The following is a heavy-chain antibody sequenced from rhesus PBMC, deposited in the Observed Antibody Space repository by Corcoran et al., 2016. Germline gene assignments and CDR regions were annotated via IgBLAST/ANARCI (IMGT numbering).Heavy chain of an antibody. CDR3: TRGLRNRLYNSLDV. Sequence: QVQLQQWGDGLVKPSETLSLTCAVYGGSISRTYWSWIRQPPGKGLEWIGRIRSGGSTNYNPSLKSRVTISIDTSKNQFSLKLSSVTAADTAVYYCTRGLRNRLYNSLDVWGRGVLVTVSS. D-gene: IGHD5-36*01. CDR1: GGSISRTY. J-gene: IGHJ5-2*02. CDR2: IRSGGST. V-gene: IGHV4-160*01.